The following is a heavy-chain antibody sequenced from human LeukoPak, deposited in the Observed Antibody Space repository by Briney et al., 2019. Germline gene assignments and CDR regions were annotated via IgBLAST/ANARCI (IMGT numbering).Heavy chain of an antibody. J-gene: IGHJ3*02. CDR3: ARVPDPITIFGVVIMDDAFDI. D-gene: IGHD3-3*01. CDR1: GGSISSGDYY. V-gene: IGHV4-30-4*08. Sequence: SETLSLTCTVSGGSISSGDYYWSWIRQPPGKGLEWIGYIYYSGSTYYNPSLKSRVTISVDTSKNQFSLKLSSVTAADTAVYYCARVPDPITIFGVVIMDDAFDIWGQGTMVTVSS. CDR2: IYYSGST.